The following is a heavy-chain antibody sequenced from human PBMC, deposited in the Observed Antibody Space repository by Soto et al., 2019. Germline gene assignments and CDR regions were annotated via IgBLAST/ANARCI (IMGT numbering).Heavy chain of an antibody. V-gene: IGHV2-5*02. D-gene: IGHD5-18*01. Sequence: QITLKESGPTLVKPTQTLTLTCTFSGFSLTTRGVGVGWLRQPPGQALEWLALIYWDDDEGYSTSVKSRLTITEDTAKNQVVLTMTNMDPVDTATYDCAHRPSGYSYHFDYWGHGTLVTVSS. CDR2: IYWDDDE. CDR3: AHRPSGYSYHFDY. J-gene: IGHJ4*01. CDR1: GFSLTTRGVG.